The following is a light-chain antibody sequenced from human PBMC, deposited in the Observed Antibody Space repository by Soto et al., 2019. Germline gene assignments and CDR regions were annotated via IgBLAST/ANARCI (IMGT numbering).Light chain of an antibody. CDR1: SSDVGGYNY. CDR3: SSYTSSSPTIV. Sequence: QSALTQPASVCGAPGQSITISCPGTSSDVGGYNYVSWYQQHPGKEPKLMIYEVSNRPAGVSNRFSGSKSGNTASLTISGLQADDEADYYCSSYTSSSPTIVFGTRTK. J-gene: IGLJ1*01. V-gene: IGLV2-14*01. CDR2: EVS.